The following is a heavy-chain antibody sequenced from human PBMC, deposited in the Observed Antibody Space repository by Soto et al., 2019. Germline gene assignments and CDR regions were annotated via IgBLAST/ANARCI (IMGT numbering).Heavy chain of an antibody. J-gene: IGHJ4*02. V-gene: IGHV1-3*01. CDR2: INAGNGNT. CDR1: GYTFTSYA. D-gene: IGHD6-19*01. Sequence: AAVKVSCKASGYTFTSYAIHWVRQAPGQRLEWMGWINAGNGNTKYSQKFQDRVTITRDTSASTAYMELSSLRSEDTAVYYCARVIGGWYYFDYWGQGTLVTVSS. CDR3: ARVIGGWYYFDY.